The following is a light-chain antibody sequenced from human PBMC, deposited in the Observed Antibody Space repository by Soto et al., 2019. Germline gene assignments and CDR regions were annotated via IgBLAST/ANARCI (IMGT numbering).Light chain of an antibody. Sequence: DIQMTQSLSTLSASVGDRVTITCRAIQSIGSWLAWYQQKPGKAPNLLIYDASSLQSGVPSRFSGSGSGTEFTLTISSLQPDDFATYYCQQYNSYRFPKTFGRGTKGDI. CDR1: QSIGSW. J-gene: IGKJ1*01. CDR3: QQYNSYRFPKT. V-gene: IGKV1-5*01. CDR2: DAS.